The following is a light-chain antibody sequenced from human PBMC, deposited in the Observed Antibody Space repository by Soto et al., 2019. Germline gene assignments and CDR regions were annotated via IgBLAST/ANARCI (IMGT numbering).Light chain of an antibody. Sequence: QSVVTQPPSVSGAPGQRVTISCTGSSSNIGAGYDVHWYQQVPGTAPKLLIYGNSNRPSGVPDRFSGSKSGTSASLAITGLQAEGEAVYCCQSYDTSLSGVYGFGTGPKLTVL. J-gene: IGLJ1*01. V-gene: IGLV1-40*01. CDR2: GNS. CDR1: SSNIGAGYD. CDR3: QSYDTSLSGVYG.